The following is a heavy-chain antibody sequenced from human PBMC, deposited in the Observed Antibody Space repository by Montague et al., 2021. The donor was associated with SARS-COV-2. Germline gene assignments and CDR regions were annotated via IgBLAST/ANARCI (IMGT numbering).Heavy chain of an antibody. CDR1: GDSISSYY. V-gene: IGHV4-59*01. J-gene: IGHJ4*02. Sequence: SETLSLTCEVSGDSISSYYWSWIRQSPGKGLEWIGYVHYTGSTEYNPSLKTRVTLSLDTPKNRFSLKLSSVTAADTAVYYCARAQNTCFIANCVNYFEVWGLGALVTVSS. CDR2: VHYTGST. CDR3: ARAQNTCFIANCVNYFEV. D-gene: IGHD1-1*01.